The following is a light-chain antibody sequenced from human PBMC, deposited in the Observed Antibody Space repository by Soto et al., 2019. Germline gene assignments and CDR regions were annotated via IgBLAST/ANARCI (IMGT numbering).Light chain of an antibody. J-gene: IGLJ2*01. Sequence: QSALTQPASVSGSPGQSITLSCTRTSSGVENYNLVSWYQHHPGKAPKLMIYEGSQRPSGVSDRFSGSQSGNTASLTISGLQAEDEADYYCSSYAGAVVFGRGTKLTVL. CDR3: SSYAGAVV. V-gene: IGLV2-23*01. CDR1: SSGVENYNL. CDR2: EGS.